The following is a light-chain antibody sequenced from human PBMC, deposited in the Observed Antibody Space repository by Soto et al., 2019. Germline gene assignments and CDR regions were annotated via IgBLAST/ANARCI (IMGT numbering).Light chain of an antibody. CDR2: DAS. CDR1: QSISGY. V-gene: IGKV1-39*01. J-gene: IGKJ5*01. Sequence: DIHVTHSASSLSSSVVYIFTISCLASQSISGYLNWYQQKPGKAPNLLIFDASSLQSGVPSRFSGRGSGAEYTLTISSLQPEDFATYSCQQSYSTPITFGQGTRLEIK. CDR3: QQSYSTPIT.